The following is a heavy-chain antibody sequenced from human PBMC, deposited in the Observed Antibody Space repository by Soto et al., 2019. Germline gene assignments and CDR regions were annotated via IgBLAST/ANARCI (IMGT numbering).Heavy chain of an antibody. D-gene: IGHD6-6*01. CDR1: GGTFSSYA. CDR2: IIPIFGTA. Sequence: SVKVSCKASGGTFSSYAISWVRQAPGQGLEWMGGIIPIFGTANYARKFQGRVTITADESTSTAYMELSSLRSEDTAVYYCARGGIAARPTRHNYYGMDVWGQGTTVTVSS. J-gene: IGHJ6*02. CDR3: ARGGIAARPTRHNYYGMDV. V-gene: IGHV1-69*13.